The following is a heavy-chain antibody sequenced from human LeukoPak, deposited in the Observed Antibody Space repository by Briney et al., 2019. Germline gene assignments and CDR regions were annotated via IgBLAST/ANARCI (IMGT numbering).Heavy chain of an antibody. D-gene: IGHD3-22*01. Sequence: AGGSLRLSCAASGFTFSSYEMNWVRQAPGKGLEWVSYISSSGSTIYYADSVKGRFTISRDNAKNSLYLQMNSLRAEDTAVYYCAREGYYDSSGYWWYWGQGTLVTVSS. CDR3: AREGYYDSSGYWWY. CDR2: ISSSGSTI. J-gene: IGHJ4*02. V-gene: IGHV3-48*03. CDR1: GFTFSSYE.